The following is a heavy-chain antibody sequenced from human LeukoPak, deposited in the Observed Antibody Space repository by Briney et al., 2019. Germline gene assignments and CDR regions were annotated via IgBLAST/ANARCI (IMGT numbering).Heavy chain of an antibody. CDR2: IRYDGSNK. Sequence: GGSLRLSCVASGFTFNTYGMNWVRQAPGKGLEWVAFIRYDGSNKYFADSVKGRFTISRDNSKNTLYLQMNSLRAEDTAVYYCAKDLKAVAGPDYWGQGTLVTVSS. CDR3: AKDLKAVAGPDY. V-gene: IGHV3-30*02. CDR1: GFTFNTYG. J-gene: IGHJ4*02. D-gene: IGHD6-19*01.